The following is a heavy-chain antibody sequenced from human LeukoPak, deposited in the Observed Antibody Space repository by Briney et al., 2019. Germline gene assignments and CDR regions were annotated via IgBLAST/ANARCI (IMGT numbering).Heavy chain of an antibody. CDR3: ARGHYYGMDV. Sequence: PSETLSLTCAVSGGSISSGGYSWSWIRQPPGKGLEWIGYIYHSGSTYYNPSLKSRVTISVDRSKNQFSLKLSSVTAADTAVYYCARGHYYGMDVWGQGTTVTVSS. CDR2: IYHSGST. V-gene: IGHV4-30-2*01. CDR1: GGSISSGGYS. J-gene: IGHJ6*02.